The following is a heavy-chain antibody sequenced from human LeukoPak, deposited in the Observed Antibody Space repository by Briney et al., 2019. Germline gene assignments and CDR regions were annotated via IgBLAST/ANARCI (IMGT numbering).Heavy chain of an antibody. D-gene: IGHD3-9*01. CDR3: VRTYYDILTAYNPYFDY. CDR1: GFTFDDYA. V-gene: IGHV3-9*01. CDR2: ISWNSGSI. J-gene: IGHJ4*02. Sequence: GGSLRLSCAASGFTFDDYAMHWVRQAPGKGLEWVSGISWNSGSIGYADSVKGRFTISRDNAKNSLYLQMNSLRDEDTAVYYCVRTYYDILTAYNPYFDYWGQGILVTVSS.